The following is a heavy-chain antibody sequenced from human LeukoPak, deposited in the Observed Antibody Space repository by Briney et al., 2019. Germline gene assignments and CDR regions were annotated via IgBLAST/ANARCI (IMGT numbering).Heavy chain of an antibody. CDR1: GFTFSTHT. CDR3: ARDRGYSAPDGFDI. CDR2: ISSSSSYI. D-gene: IGHD5-18*01. V-gene: IGHV3-21*01. Sequence: GGSLRLSCAASGFTFSTHTMNWVRQAPGKWLEWVSAISSSSSYIYYADSVKGRFTISRDNAKRSMYLQMNSLRAEDTAVYYCARDRGYSAPDGFDIWGQGTMVTVSS. J-gene: IGHJ3*02.